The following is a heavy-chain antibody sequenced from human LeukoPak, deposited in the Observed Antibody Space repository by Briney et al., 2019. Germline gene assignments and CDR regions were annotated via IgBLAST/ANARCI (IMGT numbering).Heavy chain of an antibody. V-gene: IGHV4-34*01. CDR1: GGSFSGYY. D-gene: IGHD1-14*01. CDR2: INHSGST. CDR3: ASQTPGSTEEFDL. J-gene: IGHJ2*01. Sequence: SETLSLTCAVYGGSFSGYYWSWIRQPPGKGLEWIGEINHSGSTNYNPSLKSRVTISVDTSKNQFSLKLSSVTAADTAVYYCASQTPGSTEEFDLWGRGTLVTVSS.